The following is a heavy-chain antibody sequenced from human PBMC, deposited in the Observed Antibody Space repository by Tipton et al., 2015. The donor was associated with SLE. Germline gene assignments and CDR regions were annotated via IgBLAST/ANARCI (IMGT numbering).Heavy chain of an antibody. J-gene: IGHJ2*01. Sequence: SLRLSCAASGFTFSGYWMSWVRQAAGKGLEWVANIEQDGSDKYYVDSVKGRFTISRDNSTNTLYLQMNSLRAEDTAVYYCARSVGTWGSQYFDLWGRGTLVTVSS. CDR3: ARSVGTWGSQYFDL. CDR1: GFTFSGYW. D-gene: IGHD7-27*01. V-gene: IGHV3-7*01. CDR2: IEQDGSDK.